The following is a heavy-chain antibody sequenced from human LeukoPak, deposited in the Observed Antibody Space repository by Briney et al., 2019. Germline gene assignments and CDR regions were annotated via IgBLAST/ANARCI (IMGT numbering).Heavy chain of an antibody. V-gene: IGHV3-21*01. J-gene: IGHJ4*02. Sequence: GGSLRLSCAASGFTFSSYSMNWVRQAPGKGLEWVSSISSSSSYIYYADSVKGRFTISRDNAKNTLYLQMNSLRADDTAVYYCAGERSDMTDYWGQGTLVTVSS. CDR1: GFTFSSYS. CDR3: AGERSDMTDY. D-gene: IGHD3-10*01. CDR2: ISSSSSYI.